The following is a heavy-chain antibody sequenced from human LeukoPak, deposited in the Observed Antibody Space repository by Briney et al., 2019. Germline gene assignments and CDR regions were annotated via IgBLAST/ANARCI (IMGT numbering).Heavy chain of an antibody. D-gene: IGHD2-15*01. Sequence: GGSLRLSCAASGFTFDDYGMRWVRHAPGKGLERGSGINWNGGSTVYADSVKGRFTISRDNAKNSLYLQMNSLRAEDTALYYCARDRARAAPGLSDYWGQGTLVTVSS. CDR3: ARDRARAAPGLSDY. J-gene: IGHJ4*02. CDR2: INWNGGST. V-gene: IGHV3-20*04. CDR1: GFTFDDYG.